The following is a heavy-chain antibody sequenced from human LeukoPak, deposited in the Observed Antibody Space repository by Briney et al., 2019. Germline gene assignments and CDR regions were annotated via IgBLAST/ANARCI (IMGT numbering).Heavy chain of an antibody. D-gene: IGHD3-10*01. CDR2: ISSSRSSTI. J-gene: IGHJ4*02. CDR1: RLTLRIEE. CDR3: ARELYYYGSGNYVPGFPDY. Sequence: PGRSLRPSRALSRLTLRIEEMNGVRHARGKGLEWVSYISSSRSSTIYYADSVMGRFTISRDDAKNSLYQQMNSLRAEDTAVYYCARELYYYGSGNYVPGFPDYWGQGTLVTVSS. V-gene: IGHV3-48*03.